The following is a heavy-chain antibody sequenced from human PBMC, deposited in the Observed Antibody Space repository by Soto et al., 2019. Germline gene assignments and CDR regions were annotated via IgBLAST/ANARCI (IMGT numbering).Heavy chain of an antibody. Sequence: QVQLVQSGAEVKKPGSSVKVSCKASGGTFDTFAFSWVLQAPGQGLEWLGGIIPVLGRANYAQRFQDRVSASADGSTSTAFMELSSLNSDDTAVYYCARGPWTQEGPKYYFDFWGQGTLVTVSS. CDR2: IIPVLGRA. CDR3: ARGPWTQEGPKYYFDF. V-gene: IGHV1-69*01. CDR1: GGTFDTFA. J-gene: IGHJ4*02. D-gene: IGHD5-18*01.